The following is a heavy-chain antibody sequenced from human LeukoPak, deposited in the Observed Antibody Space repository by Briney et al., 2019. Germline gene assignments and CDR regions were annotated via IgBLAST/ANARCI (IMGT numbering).Heavy chain of an antibody. CDR2: IKQDGSQK. CDR1: GFTFTGYW. V-gene: IGHV3-7*01. CDR3: AREDWGPDY. D-gene: IGHD7-27*01. J-gene: IGHJ4*02. Sequence: PGGSLRLSCAASGFTFTGYWMVWVRQAPGKGLEWVANIKQDGSQKHYVDSVKGRFTISRDNAKKSLYLQMNNLRAEDTGVCYCAREDWGPDYWGQGTLVTVSS.